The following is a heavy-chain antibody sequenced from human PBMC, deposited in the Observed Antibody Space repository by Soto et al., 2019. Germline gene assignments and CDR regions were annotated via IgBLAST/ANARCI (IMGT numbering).Heavy chain of an antibody. Sequence: QITLKESGPTLVKPTQTLTLTCTFSGFSLSTSGVGVGWIRQPPGKALEWLALIYWDDDKRYSPSLKSRLTITKDTSKNQVVLTMTNMDPVDTATYYCALGTLYGDYDYWGQGTLVTLSS. CDR1: GFSLSTSGVG. CDR2: IYWDDDK. CDR3: ALGTLYGDYDY. D-gene: IGHD4-17*01. J-gene: IGHJ4*02. V-gene: IGHV2-5*02.